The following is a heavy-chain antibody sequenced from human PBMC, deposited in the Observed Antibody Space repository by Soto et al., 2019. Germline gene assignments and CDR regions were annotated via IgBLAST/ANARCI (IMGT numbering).Heavy chain of an antibody. CDR2: THSVGGI. V-gene: IGHV3-66*01. D-gene: IGHD5-18*01. CDR3: ARGDGDYNDGNGYRGRH. CDR1: GFTVSSDF. Sequence: PGGSLRLSCVVSGFTVSSDFMYWVRQAPGKGLEWVSMTHSVGGIHYADPVKGRFTISSDTSKNILYLQMNSLRVEDTAVYYCARGDGDYNDGNGYRGRHWGQGTLVTVSS. J-gene: IGHJ4*02.